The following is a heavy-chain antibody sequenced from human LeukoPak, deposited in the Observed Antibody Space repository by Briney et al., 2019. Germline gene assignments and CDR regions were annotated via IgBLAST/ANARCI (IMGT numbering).Heavy chain of an antibody. J-gene: IGHJ4*02. CDR2: LYNGGNT. CDR3: ARYDGGSGPFDY. V-gene: IGHV3-53*01. Sequence: GGSLRLSCAASGFTVSSNYMNWVRQAPGKGLEWVSVLYNGGNTYYADSVKGRFTVSRDNSKNTLYLQMNRLRAEDTAVYYCARYDGGSGPFDYWGQGTLVTVSS. D-gene: IGHD3-10*01. CDR1: GFTVSSNY.